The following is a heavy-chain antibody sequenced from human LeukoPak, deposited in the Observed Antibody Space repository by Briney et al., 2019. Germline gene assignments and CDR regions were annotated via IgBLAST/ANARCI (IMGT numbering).Heavy chain of an antibody. V-gene: IGHV4-61*02. CDR3: ARSLCSSTSCYIFWYFDL. CDR2: IYTSGST. CDR1: GGSISSGSYY. J-gene: IGHJ2*01. D-gene: IGHD2-2*02. Sequence: SQTLSLTCTVSGGSISSGSYYWSWIRQPAGKGLEWIGRIYTSGSTNYNPSLKSRVTISVDTSKNQFSLKPSSVTAADTAVYYCARSLCSSTSCYIFWYFDLWGRGTLVTVSS.